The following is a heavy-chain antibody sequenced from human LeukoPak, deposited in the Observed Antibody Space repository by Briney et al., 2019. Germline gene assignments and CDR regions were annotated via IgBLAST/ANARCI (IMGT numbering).Heavy chain of an antibody. Sequence: SETLSLTCTVSGGSISSRSYYWGWIRQPPGKGLEWIGSIYYSGSTYYNPSLKSRVTISVDTSKNQFSLKLSSVTAADTAVYYCARQSYYDSGSSHWGQGTLVTVSS. J-gene: IGHJ4*02. V-gene: IGHV4-39*01. CDR1: GGSISSRSYY. CDR3: ARQSYYDSGSSH. CDR2: IYYSGST. D-gene: IGHD3-10*01.